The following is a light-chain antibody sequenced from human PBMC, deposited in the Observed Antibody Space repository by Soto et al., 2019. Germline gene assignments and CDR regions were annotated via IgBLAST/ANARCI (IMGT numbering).Light chain of an antibody. J-gene: IGLJ1*01. CDR2: EVS. Sequence: QSALTQPASVSGSPGQSLTISCTGTSSDVGGYNYVSWYQQHQGKAPKLMIYEVSNRPSGVSNRFSGSKSGNTASLTISGLQAEDEADYYCSSYTSSSTYVFGTGTKVTVL. V-gene: IGLV2-14*01. CDR3: SSYTSSSTYV. CDR1: SSDVGGYNY.